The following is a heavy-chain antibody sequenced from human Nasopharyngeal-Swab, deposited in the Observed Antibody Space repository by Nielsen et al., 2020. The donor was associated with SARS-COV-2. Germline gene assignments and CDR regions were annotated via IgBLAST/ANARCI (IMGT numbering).Heavy chain of an antibody. Sequence: GGSLRLSCAASGFTFDDYAMHWVRQAPGKGLEWVSLISGDGGSTYYADSVKGRFTISRDNSKNSLYLQMNSLRAEDTAVYYCAREGTSSGFDYWGQGTLVTVSS. CDR2: ISGDGGST. CDR1: GFTFDDYA. D-gene: IGHD6-19*01. J-gene: IGHJ4*02. V-gene: IGHV3-43*02. CDR3: AREGTSSGFDY.